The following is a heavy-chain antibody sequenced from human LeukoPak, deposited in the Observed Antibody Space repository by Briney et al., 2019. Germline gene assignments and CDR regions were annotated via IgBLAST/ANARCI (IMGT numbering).Heavy chain of an antibody. Sequence: GGSLRLSCAASGFTFNNYAVSWVRQAPGKGLEWVSAIIARDAGTYYAGSGKGRFTISRDNSKNTLYLQMTSLRGADTAVYYCARGAVAGPNDYWGQGTLVTVSS. J-gene: IGHJ4*02. CDR2: IIARDAGT. D-gene: IGHD6-19*01. CDR3: ARGAVAGPNDY. V-gene: IGHV3-23*01. CDR1: GFTFNNYA.